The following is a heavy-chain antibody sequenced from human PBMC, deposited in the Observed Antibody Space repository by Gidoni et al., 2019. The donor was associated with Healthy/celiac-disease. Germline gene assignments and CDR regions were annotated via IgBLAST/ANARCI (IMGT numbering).Heavy chain of an antibody. D-gene: IGHD2-2*01. Sequence: EVQLVQSGAEVKTPGESLRISCKGSGYSFTSYWISWVRQMPGKGLEWMGRIDPSDSYTNYSPSFQGHVTISADKSISTAYLQWSSLKASDTAMYYCARRRYCSSTSCYLALNFDYWGQGTLVTVSS. V-gene: IGHV5-10-1*01. J-gene: IGHJ4*02. CDR3: ARRRYCSSTSCYLALNFDY. CDR1: GYSFTSYW. CDR2: IDPSDSYT.